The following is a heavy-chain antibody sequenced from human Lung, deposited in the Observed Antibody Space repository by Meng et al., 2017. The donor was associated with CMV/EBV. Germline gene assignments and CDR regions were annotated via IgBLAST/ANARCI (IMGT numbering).Heavy chain of an antibody. J-gene: IGHJ4*02. CDR1: GFSLFRYG. D-gene: IGHD2-2*01. Sequence: ASVXVSCKASGFSLFRYGISWVRQAPGQGLEWMGWISHYTGNTDYAQSFQGRITVTTDTSRTTAYMELRSLTSDDTAVYYCARDRSTSDLWGQGTLVTVSS. V-gene: IGHV1-18*01. CDR3: ARDRSTSDL. CDR2: ISHYTGNT.